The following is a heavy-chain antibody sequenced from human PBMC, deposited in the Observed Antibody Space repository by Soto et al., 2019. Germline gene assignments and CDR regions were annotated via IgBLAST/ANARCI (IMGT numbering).Heavy chain of an antibody. CDR2: IYYSGST. D-gene: IGHD6-25*01. CDR3: ARNEAGWYFDS. J-gene: IGHJ4*02. CDR1: RGSISSGTNY. V-gene: IGHV4-39*02. Sequence: SETLSLTCTVSRGSISSGTNYWAWIRQPPGKGLEWIANIYYSGSTFYYPSLKSRVTISLDTSKNHFSLKLRSVTAADTAVYYCARNEAGWYFDSWGQGTLVTVSS.